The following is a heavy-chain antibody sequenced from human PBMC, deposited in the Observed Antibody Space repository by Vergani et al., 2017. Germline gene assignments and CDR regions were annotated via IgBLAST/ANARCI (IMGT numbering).Heavy chain of an antibody. V-gene: IGHV1-46*01. CDR1: GYTFTSYY. Sequence: QVQLVQSGAEVKKPGASVKVSCKASGYTFTSYYMHWVRQAPGQGLELVGIINPSGGSPSYAQKFQGRVTMTRDTSTSTVYMELSSLRSEDTAVYYCARINYYGSSGYALTRWHNWFDPWGQGTLITFSS. CDR3: ARINYYGSSGYALTRWHNWFDP. D-gene: IGHD3-22*01. J-gene: IGHJ5*02. CDR2: INPSGGSP.